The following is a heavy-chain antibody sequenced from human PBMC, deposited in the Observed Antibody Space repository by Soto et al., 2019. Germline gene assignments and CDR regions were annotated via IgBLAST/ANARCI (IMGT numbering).Heavy chain of an antibody. Sequence: LRLSCAASGFTFNTYGMHWVRQAPGKGLEWVAVISYDGSEKYYVDSVKGRFTISKDNSKNTLYLQMNSLRPEDTAVYYCAKSPNFYCSSPNCYKYYFDHWGQGTRVTVSS. CDR1: GFTFNTYG. CDR2: ISYDGSEK. J-gene: IGHJ4*02. CDR3: AKSPNFYCSSPNCYKYYFDH. D-gene: IGHD2-2*02. V-gene: IGHV3-30*18.